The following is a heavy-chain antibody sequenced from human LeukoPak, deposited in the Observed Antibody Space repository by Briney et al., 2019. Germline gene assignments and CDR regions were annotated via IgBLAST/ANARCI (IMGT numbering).Heavy chain of an antibody. D-gene: IGHD3-22*01. CDR3: ARGMGYYDSSGYYGFGYFDY. CDR2: IKHSGYT. J-gene: IGHJ4*02. Sequence: SETLSLTCVVYGGSFNGYYWSWMRQPPGKGLEWIGDIKHSGYTNYNPSLKSRVTISLDASKNQLSLKLSSVTAADTAVYYCARGMGYYDSSGYYGFGYFDYWGQGTLVTVSS. V-gene: IGHV4-34*01. CDR1: GGSFNGYY.